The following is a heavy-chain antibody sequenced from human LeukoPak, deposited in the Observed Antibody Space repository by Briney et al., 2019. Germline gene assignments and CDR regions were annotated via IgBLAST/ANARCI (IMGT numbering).Heavy chain of an antibody. CDR3: ATVIAVAGSIDY. Sequence: ASVKVSCKASGYTFTSYYMHWVRQAPGQGLEWMGIINPSGGSTSYAQKFQGRVTMTRDTSTSTVYMELSSLRSEDTAVYYCATVIAVAGSIDYWGQGTLVTVSS. V-gene: IGHV1-46*01. CDR1: GYTFTSYY. D-gene: IGHD6-19*01. CDR2: INPSGGST. J-gene: IGHJ4*02.